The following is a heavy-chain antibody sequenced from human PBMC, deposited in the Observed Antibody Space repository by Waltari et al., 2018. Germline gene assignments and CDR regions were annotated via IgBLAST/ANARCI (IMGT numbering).Heavy chain of an antibody. CDR2: VHQSGRS. CDR1: GDSTTKNFF. V-gene: IGHV4-4*02. D-gene: IGHD2-15*01. CDR3: ASDRGRGLYLDS. J-gene: IGHJ4*02. Sequence: QVQLQESGPGLVKPSGILSPTCTVPGDSTTKNFFWSWVRQYPGKGLEWIGQVHQSGRSNYNPSLESRVTVSMDTSKNQFSLRVTSVTAADTAIYYCASDRGRGLYLDSWGQGTLVTVSP.